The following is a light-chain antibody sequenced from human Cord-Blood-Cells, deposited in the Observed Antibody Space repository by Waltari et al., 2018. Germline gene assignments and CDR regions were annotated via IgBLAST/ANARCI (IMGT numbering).Light chain of an antibody. V-gene: IGLV2-14*03. CDR1: RSDVGGSNY. CDR3: SSYTSSSTLV. CDR2: DVS. J-gene: IGLJ3*02. Sequence: QSALTQPASVSGSPGQSLTISCTGTRSDVGGSNYVSWYQQHPGKAPKLMIYDVSNRPSGVSNRFSGSKSGNTASLTISGLQAEDEADYYCSSYTSSSTLVFGGGTKLTVL.